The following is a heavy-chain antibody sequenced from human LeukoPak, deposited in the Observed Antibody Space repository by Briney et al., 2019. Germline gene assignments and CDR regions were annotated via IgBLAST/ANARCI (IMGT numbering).Heavy chain of an antibody. CDR2: MKEDGGEI. CDR1: AFTFSNYW. CDR3: VRDRGYSTFDY. Sequence: GGSLRLSCAASAFTFSNYWMSWVRQSPGKGLEWVANMKEDGGEINYVDSVEGRFTISRDNAKNSLYLQMNSLRVDDTAVYYCVRDRGYSTFDYWGQGTLVTASS. D-gene: IGHD4-23*01. V-gene: IGHV3-7*01. J-gene: IGHJ4*02.